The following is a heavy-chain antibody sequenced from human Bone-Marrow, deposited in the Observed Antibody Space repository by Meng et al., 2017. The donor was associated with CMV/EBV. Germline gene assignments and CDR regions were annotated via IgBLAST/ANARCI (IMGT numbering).Heavy chain of an antibody. V-gene: IGHV4-34*01. Sequence: SEIRSSTCAVHGASFSSYYWTWIRQPPGKGLEWIGEVNHSGGTNYNPSLKSRVTISVDTSKNQFSLKLSSVTAADTAVYYCARDVTTTGGYYYYGRDVWGQGNTVNVTS. CDR2: VNHSGGT. J-gene: IGHJ6*02. CDR3: ARDVTTTGGYYYYGRDV. D-gene: IGHD4-11*01. CDR1: GASFSSYY.